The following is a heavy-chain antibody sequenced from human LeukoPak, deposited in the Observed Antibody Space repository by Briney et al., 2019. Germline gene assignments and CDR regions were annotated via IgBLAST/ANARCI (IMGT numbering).Heavy chain of an antibody. CDR3: ARGGTSGTYGLDY. CDR2: IIPILGIA. J-gene: IGHJ4*02. V-gene: IGHV1-69*10. D-gene: IGHD1-26*01. Sequence: SVKVSCKASGGTFSSYAISWVRQAPGQGLEWMGGIIPILGIANYAQKLQGRVTLTTDTSTDTAYMELRSLRSDDTAVYYCARGGTSGTYGLDYWGQGTLVTVSS. CDR1: GGTFSSYA.